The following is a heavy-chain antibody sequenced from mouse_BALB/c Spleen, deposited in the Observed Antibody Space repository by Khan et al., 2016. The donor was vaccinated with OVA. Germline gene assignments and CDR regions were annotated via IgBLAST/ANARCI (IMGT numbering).Heavy chain of an antibody. J-gene: IGHJ4*01. CDR2: INPKNGIT. CDR3: ERAARHY. Sequence: VQLKESGPELVKPGASVKISCKTSGYTFTEYTLHWVKQSHGKSLEWIGVINPKNGITSYNQKFKGKATLTVDKSSSTAYMEFRSLTSEDSAVYYCERAARHYWGQGTSVTVSS. CDR1: GYTFTEYT. V-gene: IGHV1-18*01.